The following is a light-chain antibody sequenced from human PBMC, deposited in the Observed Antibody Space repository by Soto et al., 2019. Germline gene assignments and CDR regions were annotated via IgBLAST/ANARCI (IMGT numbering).Light chain of an antibody. CDR2: DAS. Sequence: DIQMTQSPSSLSASVGDRVTITCQASQDISNHLNWYQQKPGKAPELLMFDASNLETGVPSRFSGSGSGTDFTFTISSLQPEDIATYYCQQYDNLPFTCGQGTRREIK. V-gene: IGKV1-33*01. J-gene: IGKJ5*01. CDR1: QDISNH. CDR3: QQYDNLPFT.